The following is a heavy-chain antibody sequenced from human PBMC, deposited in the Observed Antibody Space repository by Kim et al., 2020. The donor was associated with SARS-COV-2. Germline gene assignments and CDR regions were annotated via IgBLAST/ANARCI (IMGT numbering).Heavy chain of an antibody. J-gene: IGHJ3*02. CDR3: AMAWELQASDAFDI. V-gene: IGHV1-8*01. D-gene: IGHD1-26*01. Sequence: AQKFQGRGTMTRNTSISTAYMELSSLRSEDTAVYYCAMAWELQASDAFDIWGQGTMVTVSS.